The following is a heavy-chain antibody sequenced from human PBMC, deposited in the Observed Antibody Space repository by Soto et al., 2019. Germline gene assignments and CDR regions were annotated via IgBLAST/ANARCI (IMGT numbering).Heavy chain of an antibody. J-gene: IGHJ6*03. D-gene: IGHD2-2*01. Sequence: QVQLVESGGGVVQPGRSLRLSCAASGFTFSSYGMHWVRQSPGKGLEWVAVIWYDGSNKYYAESVKGRFTISRDNSKKWLYLQMSSVRAEDTAVYYCARDSLGYCSSTSCPVNYMDVWGKGSTVTVSS. V-gene: IGHV3-33*01. CDR1: GFTFSSYG. CDR2: IWYDGSNK. CDR3: ARDSLGYCSSTSCPVNYMDV.